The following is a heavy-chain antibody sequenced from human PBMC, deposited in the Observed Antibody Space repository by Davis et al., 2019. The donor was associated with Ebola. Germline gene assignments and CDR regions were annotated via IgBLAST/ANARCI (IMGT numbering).Heavy chain of an antibody. J-gene: IGHJ6*02. CDR2: INPSGGNT. CDR3: ARGITMVRGVTPMDV. V-gene: IGHV1-46*01. CDR1: GYTFTSYY. Sequence: ASVKVSCKASGYTFTSYYMHWVRQAPGQGLEWMGIINPSGGNTNYAQKLQGRVTMTTDTSTSTAYMELRSLRSDDTAVYYCARGITMVRGVTPMDVWGQGTTVTVSS. D-gene: IGHD3-10*01.